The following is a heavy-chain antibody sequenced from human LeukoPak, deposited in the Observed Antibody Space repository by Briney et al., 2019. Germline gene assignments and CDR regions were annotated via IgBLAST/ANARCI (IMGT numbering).Heavy chain of an antibody. Sequence: GGSLRLSCAASGFTFDDYAMHWVRQAPGEGLEWVSGISWNSGSIGYADSVKGRFTISRDNAKNSLYLQMNSLRAEDTALYYCAKGGTGYYKYNWFDPWGQGTLVTVSS. J-gene: IGHJ5*02. CDR3: AKGGTGYYKYNWFDP. CDR2: ISWNSGSI. D-gene: IGHD3-9*01. CDR1: GFTFDDYA. V-gene: IGHV3-9*01.